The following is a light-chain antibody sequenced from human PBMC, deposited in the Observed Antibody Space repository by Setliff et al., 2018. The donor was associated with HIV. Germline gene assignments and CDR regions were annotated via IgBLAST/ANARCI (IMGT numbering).Light chain of an antibody. V-gene: IGLV2-14*01. Sequence: ALAQPASVSGSPGQSITISCSGTSSDVGGYNYVSWYQQHPGKAPKLMIYDVNKSPSGVSNRFSGSKSGNTASLTISGLQAEDEADYYCSSYTSRSTKVFGTGTKVTVL. CDR1: SSDVGGYNY. CDR3: SSYTSRSTKV. J-gene: IGLJ1*01. CDR2: DVN.